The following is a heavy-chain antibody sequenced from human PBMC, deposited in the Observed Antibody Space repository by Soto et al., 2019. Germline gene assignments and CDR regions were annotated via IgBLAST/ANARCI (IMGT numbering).Heavy chain of an antibody. J-gene: IGHJ4*02. CDR2: INGNTGHT. Sequence: QVQLVQSGAEVREPGASVKVSCKTSGYTFSRYGITWVRQAPGQGLEWMGWINGNTGHTIYAMNLEXXLTISTDTSTSTAYMELRSLNSDDTAVYYCARERKWEPLPYWGQGTLVTVSS. CDR1: GYTFSRYG. D-gene: IGHD1-26*01. V-gene: IGHV1-18*01. CDR3: ARERKWEPLPY.